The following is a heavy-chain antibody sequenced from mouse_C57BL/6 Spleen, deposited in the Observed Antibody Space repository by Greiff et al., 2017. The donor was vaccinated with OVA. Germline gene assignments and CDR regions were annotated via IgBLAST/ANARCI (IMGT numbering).Heavy chain of an antibody. D-gene: IGHD1-1*01. CDR1: GFTFSDAW. J-gene: IGHJ4*01. CDR3: TVVAREAMDY. V-gene: IGHV6-6*01. Sequence: EVQRVESGGGLVQPGGSMKLSCAASGFTFSDAWMDWVRQSPEKGLEWVADIRNKANNHATYYAESVKGRFTISRDDSKSSVYLQMNSLRAEDTGIYYCTVVAREAMDYWGQGTSVTVSS. CDR2: IRNKANNHAT.